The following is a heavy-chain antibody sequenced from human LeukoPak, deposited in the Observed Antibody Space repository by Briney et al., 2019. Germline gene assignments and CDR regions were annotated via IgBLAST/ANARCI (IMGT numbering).Heavy chain of an antibody. D-gene: IGHD5-18*01. J-gene: IGHJ3*02. CDR3: ARLDTAMVYNPLRSGAGAESGPRDAFDI. Sequence: SETLSLTCAVYGGSFSGYYWSWIRQPPGKGLEWIGEINHSGSTNYNPSLKSRVTISVDTSKNQFSLKLSSVTAADTAVYYCARLDTAMVYNPLRSGAGAESGPRDAFDIWGQGTMVTVSS. CDR1: GGSFSGYY. CDR2: INHSGST. V-gene: IGHV4-34*01.